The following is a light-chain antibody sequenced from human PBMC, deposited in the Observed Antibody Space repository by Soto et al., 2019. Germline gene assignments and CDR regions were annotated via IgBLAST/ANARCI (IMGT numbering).Light chain of an antibody. J-gene: IGLJ2*01. CDR2: EGS. CDR3: CSYAGSHTVV. CDR1: SSDVGSYNL. Sequence: QSALTQPASVSGSPGQSITISCTGTSSDVGSYNLVSWYQQHPGKAPKLMIYEGSKRPSGVSNRFSGSKSGNTASLTISGLQAEYEAYYYCCSYAGSHTVVFGGGTKLTVL. V-gene: IGLV2-23*01.